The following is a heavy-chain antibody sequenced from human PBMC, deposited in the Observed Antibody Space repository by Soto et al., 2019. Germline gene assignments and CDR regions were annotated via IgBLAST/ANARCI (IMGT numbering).Heavy chain of an antibody. V-gene: IGHV3-33*06. CDR2: IWYDGSNK. CDR3: AKDRKTIFGVVPFSGGMDV. Sequence: GGSLRLSCAASGFTFSSYGMHWVRQAPGKGLEWVAVIWYDGSNKYYADSVKGRFTISRDNSKNTLYLQMNSLRAEDTAVYYCAKDRKTIFGVVPFSGGMDVWGQGTTVTVSS. D-gene: IGHD3-3*01. J-gene: IGHJ6*02. CDR1: GFTFSSYG.